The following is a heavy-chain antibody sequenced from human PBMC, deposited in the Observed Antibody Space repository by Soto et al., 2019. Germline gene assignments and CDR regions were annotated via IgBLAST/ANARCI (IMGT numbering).Heavy chain of an antibody. CDR1: CGSIRSGGYS. Sequence: PSDTLSLTCAISCGSIRSGGYSCSWIRQPPGRGLEWIGYIYASGSTYYNPSLSSRVTISIDRSKNQFSLMLASVTAADTAVYYCAMGRDGYNYNYWGQGTLVTVSS. V-gene: IGHV4-30-2*01. CDR3: AMGRDGYNYNY. CDR2: IYASGST. J-gene: IGHJ4*02. D-gene: IGHD5-12*01.